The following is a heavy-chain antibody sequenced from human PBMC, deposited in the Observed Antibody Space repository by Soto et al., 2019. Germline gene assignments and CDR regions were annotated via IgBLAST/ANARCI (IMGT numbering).Heavy chain of an antibody. CDR1: GGSISSGGYY. D-gene: IGHD3-10*01. CDR3: ARGDGEFLYYYYYGMDV. V-gene: IGHV4-31*03. J-gene: IGHJ6*02. CDR2: IYYSGST. Sequence: QVQLQESGPGLVKPSQTLSLTCTVSGGSISSGGYYWSWIRQHPGKGLEWIGYIYYSGSTYYNPSLKSRVTRSVDTSKNPFALKLSSVTAADTAVYYCARGDGEFLYYYYYGMDVWGQGTTVTVSS.